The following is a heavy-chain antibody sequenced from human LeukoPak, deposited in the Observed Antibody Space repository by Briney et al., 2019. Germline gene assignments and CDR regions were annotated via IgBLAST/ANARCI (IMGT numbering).Heavy chain of an antibody. CDR2: SSGNVRHT. D-gene: IGHD3-16*01. Sequence: PWGSLRLSCAGSGYSFSNYGMSWVRQGPGKGLEWVAHSSGNVRHTWYAESVEGRFFISRDNSKRTVYLQMNSLRPDDSGRYYCAQDDYGGVYSSWGPGTLVAVSS. V-gene: IGHV3-23*01. CDR3: AQDDYGGVYSS. J-gene: IGHJ5*02. CDR1: GYSFSNYG.